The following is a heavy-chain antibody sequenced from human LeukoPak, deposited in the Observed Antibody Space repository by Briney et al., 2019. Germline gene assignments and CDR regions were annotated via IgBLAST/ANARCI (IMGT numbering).Heavy chain of an antibody. V-gene: IGHV4-59*08. Sequence: SETLSLTCTVSGGSISSYYWSWIRQPPGKGLEWIGYIYYSGSTNYNPSLKSRVTISVDTSKNQFSLKLSSVTAADTAVYYCARLRRQLKRASVFDYWGQGTLVTVSS. D-gene: IGHD3-10*01. CDR1: GGSISSYY. CDR2: IYYSGST. CDR3: ARLRRQLKRASVFDY. J-gene: IGHJ4*02.